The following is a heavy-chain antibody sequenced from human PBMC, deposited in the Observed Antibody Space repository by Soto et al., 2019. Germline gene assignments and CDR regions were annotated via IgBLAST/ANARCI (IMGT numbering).Heavy chain of an antibody. CDR2: ISYDGSKK. D-gene: IGHD6-19*01. CDR1: GFTFSSYG. CDR3: AKDRDSSVWYVGYFQH. J-gene: IGHJ1*01. Sequence: QVQLVESGGGVVQPGRSLRLSCAASGFTFSSYGMHWVRQAPGKGLAWVAVISYDGSKKYYADSVKGRITIPRENSKNTLYLQMNILKAEEPAVYYCAKDRDSSVWYVGYFQHWGQGTLVTVSS. V-gene: IGHV3-30*18.